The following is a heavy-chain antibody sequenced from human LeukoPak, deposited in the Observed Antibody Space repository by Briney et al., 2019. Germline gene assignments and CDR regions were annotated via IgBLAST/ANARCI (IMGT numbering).Heavy chain of an antibody. D-gene: IGHD4-11*01. J-gene: IGHJ4*02. Sequence: SGGSLRLSCAASEFTFSNYALHWVRQAPGKGLRWVAVISYDGNTIHYADSVKGRFIISRDTSKNTLYLQMNSLRAEDTAVYYCARSGGLQKFDYWGQGTLVTVSS. V-gene: IGHV3-30-3*01. CDR3: ARSGGLQKFDY. CDR2: ISYDGNTI. CDR1: EFTFSNYA.